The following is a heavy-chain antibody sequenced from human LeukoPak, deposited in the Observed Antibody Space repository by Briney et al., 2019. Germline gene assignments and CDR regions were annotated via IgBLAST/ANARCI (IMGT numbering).Heavy chain of an antibody. CDR1: GFTFSNSW. CDR2: INQDGSQK. Sequence: GGSLRLSCAASGFTFSNSWMTWVRQPPGKGLECVAKINQDGSQKYYVESVQGRFTISRDNAKNSLFLEMNSLRAEDAAMYYCATGARSLDHWGQGTLVTVSS. J-gene: IGHJ4*02. CDR3: ATGARSLDH. V-gene: IGHV3-7*05.